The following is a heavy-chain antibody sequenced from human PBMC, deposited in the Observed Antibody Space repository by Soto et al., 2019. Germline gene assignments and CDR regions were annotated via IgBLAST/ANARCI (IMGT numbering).Heavy chain of an antibody. V-gene: IGHV1-2*01. Sequence: QLHLVQSGAVVKKPGASVTVSCSASGYPVTAYYMHWVRQAPGRGLEWMGGINPATGAAKYTQTFPGRVHNTRETFTSTVFKETSRLKSEDTAGFLWARGGGVGVAGSAAFDMWGQGTLVTVSS. CDR1: GYPVTAYY. CDR2: INPATGAA. J-gene: IGHJ3*02. D-gene: IGHD3-3*01. CDR3: ARGGGVGVAGSAAFDM.